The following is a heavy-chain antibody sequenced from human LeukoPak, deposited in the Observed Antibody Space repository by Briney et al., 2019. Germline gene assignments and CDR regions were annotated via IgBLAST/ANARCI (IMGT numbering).Heavy chain of an antibody. V-gene: IGHV1-46*01. Sequence: ASVKVTCKASGYTFTSYYMHWMRQAPGQGLEWMGIINPSGGSTSNAQKFHGRVTMTRDMSTSTVYMELSSLRSEDTAVYYCARDGGAGPYSSSSKGTYYYYYMDVWGKGTTVTVSS. CDR3: ARDGGAGPYSSSSKGTYYYYYMDV. CDR2: INPSGGST. D-gene: IGHD6-6*01. CDR1: GYTFTSYY. J-gene: IGHJ6*03.